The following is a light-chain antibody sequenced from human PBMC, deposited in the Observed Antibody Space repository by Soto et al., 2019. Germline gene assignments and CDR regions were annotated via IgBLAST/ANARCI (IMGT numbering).Light chain of an antibody. Sequence: EVVLTQSPGTLSLSPVERATLSCRASQSVSRSYLAWYQQKPGQAPRLLIYVASSRATGIPDRFSGSGSGTDFTLTISRLEPEDFAMYYCQQYGSSPYTFGQGTKLEIK. CDR2: VAS. V-gene: IGKV3-20*01. J-gene: IGKJ2*01. CDR3: QQYGSSPYT. CDR1: QSVSRSY.